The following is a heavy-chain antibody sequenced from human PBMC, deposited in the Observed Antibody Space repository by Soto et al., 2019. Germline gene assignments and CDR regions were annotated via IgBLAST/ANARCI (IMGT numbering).Heavy chain of an antibody. CDR3: ATTTIGYYYYYMDV. Sequence: SETLSLTCTVSGGSIRSTSYYWGWVRQPPGKGLEWIGNIYYTGTTQYDPSLKSRVTISVDTSQSQFSLELSTVTAADTAVYYCATTTIGYYYYYMDVWGKGTTVTVSS. J-gene: IGHJ6*03. V-gene: IGHV4-39*01. D-gene: IGHD1-26*01. CDR1: GGSIRSTSYY. CDR2: IYYTGTT.